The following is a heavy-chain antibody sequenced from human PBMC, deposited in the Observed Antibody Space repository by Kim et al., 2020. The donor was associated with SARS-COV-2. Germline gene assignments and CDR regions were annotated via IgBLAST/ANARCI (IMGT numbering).Heavy chain of an antibody. J-gene: IGHJ4*02. CDR1: GFTFSNAW. Sequence: GGSLRLSCAASGFTFSNAWMSWVRQAPGKGLEWVGRINTKTDGGTTDYAAPVKGRFTISRDDSKNTLYVQMNSLKTEDTAVYYCVLAAIGLYYFDYWGQGTLVTVSS. CDR2: INTKTDGGTT. D-gene: IGHD2-2*01. V-gene: IGHV3-15*01. CDR3: VLAAIGLYYFDY.